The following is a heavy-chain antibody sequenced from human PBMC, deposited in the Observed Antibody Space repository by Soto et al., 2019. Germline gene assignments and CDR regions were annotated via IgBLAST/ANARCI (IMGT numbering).Heavy chain of an antibody. CDR3: ARGDEGLYDYGMDV. V-gene: IGHV3-13*01. D-gene: IGHD2-21*02. CDR1: GFTFSRFD. CDR2: IGSAGDT. J-gene: IGHJ6*02. Sequence: PGGSLRLSCAAPGFTFSRFDMHWVRQVRGKGLEWVSTIGSAGDTYYSGSVRGRFTVSRGNAKNSLYLQMNSLRAGDTAVYYCARGDEGLYDYGMDVWGQGTTVTVSS.